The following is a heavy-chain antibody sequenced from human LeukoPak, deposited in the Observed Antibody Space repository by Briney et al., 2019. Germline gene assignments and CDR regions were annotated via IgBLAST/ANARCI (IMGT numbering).Heavy chain of an antibody. D-gene: IGHD2-15*01. CDR3: ARSGGYCSGGSCYRLYYYYGMDV. CDR2: IYYSGST. CDR1: VDSISGYY. V-gene: IGHV4-59*01. J-gene: IGHJ6*04. Sequence: SEALSLTCTVSVDSISGYYGSWIRQPPRKGLEWMGYIYYSGSTNYNPSLKSRVTISVDTSKNQFSLKLRSVTAADTAVYYCARSGGYCSGGSCYRLYYYYGMDVWGKGTTVTVSS.